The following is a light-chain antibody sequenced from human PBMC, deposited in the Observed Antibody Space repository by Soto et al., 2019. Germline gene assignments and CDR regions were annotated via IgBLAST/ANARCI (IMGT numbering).Light chain of an antibody. V-gene: IGKV3-20*01. J-gene: IGKJ1*01. CDR3: QQYGGSPQT. CDR2: GAS. Sequence: EIVMTQSPATLSVSPGERATFSCRASQSVSSYLAWYQQKPGQAPRLLTYGASSRATGIPDRFSGSGSGTDFTLTISRLEPEDFAVYYCQQYGGSPQTFGQGTKVDI. CDR1: QSVSSY.